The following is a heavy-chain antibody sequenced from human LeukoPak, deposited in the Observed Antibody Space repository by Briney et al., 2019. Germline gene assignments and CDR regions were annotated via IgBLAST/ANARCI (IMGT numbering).Heavy chain of an antibody. V-gene: IGHV1-69*06. CDR3: ARQRTLRGLDN. J-gene: IGHJ4*02. CDR2: IMPMFGKT. Sequence: ASVKVSCKASGGTFSSYDISWVRQAPGQGLEWMGGIMPMFGKTNYAQKFQGRVTTTADKATSTAYMELSSLRSEDTAVYFCARQRTLRGLDNWGQGTLVTVSS. D-gene: IGHD3-10*01. CDR1: GGTFSSYD.